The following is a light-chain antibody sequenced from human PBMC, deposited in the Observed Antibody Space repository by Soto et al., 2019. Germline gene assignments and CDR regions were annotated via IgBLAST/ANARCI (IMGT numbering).Light chain of an antibody. CDR2: GAS. CDR1: QSVSSS. Sequence: EIVLTQSPATLSVSPGARDPLSCRASQSVSSSLAWYQQKPGQAPRLLIYGASARATGFPARFSASGSGTEFTLTISSLQSEDFAVYYCQQYNNWPWTFGQGTKVDIK. V-gene: IGKV3-15*01. CDR3: QQYNNWPWT. J-gene: IGKJ1*01.